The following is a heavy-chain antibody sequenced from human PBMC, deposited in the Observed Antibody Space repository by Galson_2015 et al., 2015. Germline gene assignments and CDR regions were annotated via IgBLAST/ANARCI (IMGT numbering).Heavy chain of an antibody. J-gene: IGHJ4*02. V-gene: IGHV3-7*05. CDR1: GFIFNKYW. D-gene: IGHD5-18*01. CDR3: AGLDRGLSYGFDY. CDR2: IKQDGSEK. Sequence: SLRLSCAASGFIFNKYWMSWVRQAPGKGLEWVANIKQDGSEKYYVDSVKGRFTISRDNANIALYLQMNNLRAEDTAIYYCAGLDRGLSYGFDYWGQGTLVTVSS.